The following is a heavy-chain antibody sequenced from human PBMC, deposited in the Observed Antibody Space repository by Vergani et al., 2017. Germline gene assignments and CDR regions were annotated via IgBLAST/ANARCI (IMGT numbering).Heavy chain of an antibody. CDR1: GDSISSGNN. Sequence: QVNLQESGPGLVKPSETLSLTCAVSGDSISSGNNWGWIRQPPGKGLEWISSVSHSGDTYFIPSLKGRVSISMDTSKNYFFLPLSSVTASDTAMYYCARPSSSYYFDIWGQGVLITVSS. CDR3: ARPSSSYYFDI. V-gene: IGHV4-38-2*01. CDR2: VSHSGDT. J-gene: IGHJ5*02. D-gene: IGHD3-22*01.